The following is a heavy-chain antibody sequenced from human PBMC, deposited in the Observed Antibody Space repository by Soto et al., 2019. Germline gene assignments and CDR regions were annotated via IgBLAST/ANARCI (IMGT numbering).Heavy chain of an antibody. CDR3: AKESREWLRYDY. CDR1: GGTFSSYA. V-gene: IGHV1-69*06. D-gene: IGHD5-12*01. J-gene: IGHJ4*02. Sequence: ASVKVSCKASGGTFSSYAISWVRQAPGQGLEWMGGIIPIFGTANYAQKFQGKVTITADKSTSTAYMELSSLRFEDTAVYYCAKESREWLRYDYWGQGTLVTVSS. CDR2: IIPIFGTA.